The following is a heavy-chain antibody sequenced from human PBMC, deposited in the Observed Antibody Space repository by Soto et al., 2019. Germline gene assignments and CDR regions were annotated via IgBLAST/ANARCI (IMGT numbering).Heavy chain of an antibody. D-gene: IGHD4-17*01. CDR2: IYYSGST. CDR3: ARRGSLRDYWYFDL. V-gene: IGHV4-39*01. CDR1: GGSISSSSYY. Sequence: SGTLSLTCTVSGGSISSSSYYWGWIRQPPGKGLEWIGSIYYSGSTYYNPSLKSRVTISVDTSKNQFSLKLSSVTAADTAVYYCARRGSLRDYWYFDLWGRGTLVTVSS. J-gene: IGHJ2*01.